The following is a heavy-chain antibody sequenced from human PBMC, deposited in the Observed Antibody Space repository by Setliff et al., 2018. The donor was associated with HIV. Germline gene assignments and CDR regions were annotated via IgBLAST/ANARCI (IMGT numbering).Heavy chain of an antibody. CDR1: GFTFSRYW. CDR3: RQGGN. J-gene: IGHJ4*02. CDR2: ITGNGRST. Sequence: GGSLRLSCAASGFTFSRYWMIWVRQAPGRGLEWVSGITGNGRSTYYADSVRGRFTISRDNSKNTLFLQMNSLRVEDTAEYYCRQGGNWGQGTLVTVSS. V-gene: IGHV3-23*01.